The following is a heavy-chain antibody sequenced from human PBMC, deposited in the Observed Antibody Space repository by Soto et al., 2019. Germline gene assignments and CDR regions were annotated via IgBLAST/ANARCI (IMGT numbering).Heavy chain of an antibody. CDR3: ARSNWYSEY. CDR2: IYYNGNT. D-gene: IGHD7-27*01. Sequence: QVQLQESGPGLVKPSETLSLTCTVSVGSISNNYWSWIRQPPGKGLEWIGYIYYNGNTNYNPSLKSRVTMSVDTSKNQFSLKLSSVTAADTAVYYCARSNWYSEYWGQGTLVTVSS. CDR1: VGSISNNY. V-gene: IGHV4-59*01. J-gene: IGHJ4*02.